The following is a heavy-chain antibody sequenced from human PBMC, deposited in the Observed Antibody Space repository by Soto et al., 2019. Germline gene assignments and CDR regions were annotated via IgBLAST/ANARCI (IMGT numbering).Heavy chain of an antibody. D-gene: IGHD2-21*02. CDR1: GFTFSSYG. V-gene: IGHV3-30*18. Sequence: QVQLVESGGGVVQPGRSLRLSCAASGFTFSSYGMYWVRQAPDKGLEWVALISYDGSTKYYANSVKGRFSISRDNSKNTRYLQIASLRAEDTALYYCAKELPLKCVGDCGPRDYWGQGTLVIASS. CDR2: ISYDGSTK. J-gene: IGHJ4*02. CDR3: AKELPLKCVGDCGPRDY.